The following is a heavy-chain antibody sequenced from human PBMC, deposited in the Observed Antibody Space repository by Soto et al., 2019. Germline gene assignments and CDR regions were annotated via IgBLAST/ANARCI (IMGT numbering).Heavy chain of an antibody. V-gene: IGHV1-69*12. J-gene: IGHJ4*02. D-gene: IGHD6-19*01. CDR2: IIPIFGTT. CDR3: ARTASSGWSYFDY. CDR1: GGTFNTYA. Sequence: QVQLVQSGAEVKKPGSSVKVSCKASGGTFNTYAINWVRQAPGQGHEWMGGIIPIFGTTNYAQNFQGRVTITADGSTSTAYMELSSLRSEDMAVYYCARTASSGWSYFDYWGQGTLVTVSS.